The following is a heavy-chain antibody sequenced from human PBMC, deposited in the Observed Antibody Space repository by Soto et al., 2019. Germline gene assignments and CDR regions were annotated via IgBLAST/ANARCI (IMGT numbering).Heavy chain of an antibody. Sequence: SETLSLTCTVSGGSISSYYWSWIRQPAGKGLEWIGRIYTSGSTNYNPSLKSRVTMSVDTSKNQFSLKLSSVTAADTAVYYCARDRQQQGKKYGMDVWGQGTTVTVSS. J-gene: IGHJ6*02. CDR1: GGSISSYY. CDR2: IYTSGST. CDR3: ARDRQQQGKKYGMDV. D-gene: IGHD6-13*01. V-gene: IGHV4-4*07.